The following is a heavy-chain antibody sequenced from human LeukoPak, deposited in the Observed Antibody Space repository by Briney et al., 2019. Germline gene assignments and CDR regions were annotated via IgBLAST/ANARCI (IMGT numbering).Heavy chain of an antibody. CDR1: GYTFTGYY. J-gene: IGHJ6*03. CDR3: ARDGSGYDWIGHYYYYMDV. CDR2: INPNSGST. D-gene: IGHD5-12*01. V-gene: IGHV1-2*02. Sequence: ASVRVSCKASGYTFTGYYMHWVRQAPGQGLEWMGWINPNSGSTNYAQKFQGRVTMTRDTSISTAYMELSRLRSDDTAVYYCARDGSGYDWIGHYYYYMDVWGKGTTVTVSS.